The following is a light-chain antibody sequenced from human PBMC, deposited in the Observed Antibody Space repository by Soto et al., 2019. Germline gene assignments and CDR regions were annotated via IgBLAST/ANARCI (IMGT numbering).Light chain of an antibody. V-gene: IGKV3-15*01. CDR2: DTS. Sequence: EVVMTQSPATLSVSPGESATLSCRASQSVSSNLAWYQQKPGQAPGLLIYDTSTRATGIPARFSGGGSGTEFTLTISSLQSEDFAVYYCHQYDNWPPWTFGQGTKVEIK. J-gene: IGKJ1*01. CDR1: QSVSSN. CDR3: HQYDNWPPWT.